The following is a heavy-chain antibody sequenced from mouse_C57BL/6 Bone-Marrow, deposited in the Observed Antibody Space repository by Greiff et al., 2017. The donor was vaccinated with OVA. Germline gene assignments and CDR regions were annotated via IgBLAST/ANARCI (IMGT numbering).Heavy chain of an antibody. CDR2: IYPRSGNT. Sequence: QVQLQQSGAELTRPGASVKLSCKASGYTFTSYGISWVKQRTGQGLEWIGEIYPRSGNTYYNEKFKGKATLTADKSSSTAYMELRSLTSEDSAVYFCARGGNYYAMDYWGQGTSVTVSS. V-gene: IGHV1-81*01. CDR3: ARGGNYYAMDY. J-gene: IGHJ4*01. CDR1: GYTFTSYG.